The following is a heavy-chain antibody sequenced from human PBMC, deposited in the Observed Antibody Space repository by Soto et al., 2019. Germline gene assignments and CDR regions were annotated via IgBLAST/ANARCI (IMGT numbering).Heavy chain of an antibody. D-gene: IGHD3-22*01. V-gene: IGHV5-51*01. CDR1: GCSFTSYW. CDR3: ARQYYYDSSGYYYHDAFDI. CDR2: IYPGDSDT. J-gene: IGHJ3*02. Sequence: PGESLKISCKGSGCSFTSYWIGWVRQMPGKGLEWMGIIYPGDSDTRYSPSFQGQVTISADKSISTAYLQWSSLKASDTAMYYCARQYYYDSSGYYYHDAFDIWGQGTMVTVSS.